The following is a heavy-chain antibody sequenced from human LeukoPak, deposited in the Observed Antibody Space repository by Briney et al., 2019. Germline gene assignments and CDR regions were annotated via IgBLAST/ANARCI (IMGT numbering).Heavy chain of an antibody. CDR1: GGYISTYY. V-gene: IGHV4-59*01. D-gene: IGHD6-19*01. J-gene: IGHJ4*02. Sequence: SETLSLICSVSGGYISTYYWIWFRQPPGKGLEWIGYIYYSGSTNYNPSLKSRVTISVDTSKNQFSLKLRSVTAADTAVYYCARFGGAVTGTPFDYWGQGTLVTVSS. CDR2: IYYSGST. CDR3: ARFGGAVTGTPFDY.